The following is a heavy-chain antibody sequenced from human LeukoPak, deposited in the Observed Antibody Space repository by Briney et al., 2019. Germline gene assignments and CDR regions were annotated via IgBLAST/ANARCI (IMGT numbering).Heavy chain of an antibody. V-gene: IGHV4-39*01. J-gene: IGHJ4*02. CDR3: ATPMSSSWAKDDY. Sequence: SETLSLTCTVSGGSTNSRTYYWGWIRHPPGKGLEWIGRVYYSGTTYYNPSLNSRVTISIDTSKNQFSLRLSSVTAADTAVYFCATPMSSSWAKDDYWGQGILVTVSS. D-gene: IGHD6-13*01. CDR2: VYYSGTT. CDR1: GGSTNSRTYY.